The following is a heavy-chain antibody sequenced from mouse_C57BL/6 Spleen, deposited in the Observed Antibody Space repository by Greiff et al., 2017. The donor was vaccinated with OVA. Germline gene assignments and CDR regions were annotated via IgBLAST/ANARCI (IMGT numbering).Heavy chain of an antibody. CDR3: ALYYDYGD. V-gene: IGHV1-61*01. CDR2: IYPSDSET. D-gene: IGHD2-4*01. CDR1: GYTFTSYW. J-gene: IGHJ2*01. Sequence: QVQLKQPGAELVRPGSSVKLSCKASGYTFTSYWMDWVKQRPGQGLEWIGNIYPSDSETHYNQKFKDKATLTVDKSSSTAYMQLSSLTSEDSAVYYCALYYDYGDWGQGTTLTVSS.